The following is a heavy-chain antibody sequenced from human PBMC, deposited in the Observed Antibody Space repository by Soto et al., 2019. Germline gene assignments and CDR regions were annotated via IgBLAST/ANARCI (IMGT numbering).Heavy chain of an antibody. J-gene: IGHJ4*02. CDR1: GFSISDCS. CDR2: ISSNNDAI. V-gene: IGHV3-48*01. CDR3: ASVLGSRRSGSYPSY. D-gene: IGHD3-10*01. Sequence: AGGSLRLSCAASGFSISDCSMNWVRRAPGKGLEWVSYISSNNDAIYYADSVKGRFTISRDNAKNSLYLQMNSLRAEDTAVYYCASVLGSRRSGSYPSYWGQGTLVTVSS.